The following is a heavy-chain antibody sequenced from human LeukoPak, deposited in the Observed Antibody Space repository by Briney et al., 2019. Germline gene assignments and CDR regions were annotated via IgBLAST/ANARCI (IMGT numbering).Heavy chain of an antibody. D-gene: IGHD3-10*01. CDR2: ISSSSSNI. CDR1: GFTFSSYS. CDR3: ARYYYSSGSYSPNDY. V-gene: IGHV3-48*01. J-gene: IGHJ4*02. Sequence: GGSLRLSCAVSGFTFSSYSMNWVRQAPGKGLAWVSYISSSSSNIYYADSVKGRFTISRDNAKNSLYLQMNSLRAEDTAVYYCARYYYSSGSYSPNDYWGQGTLVTVSP.